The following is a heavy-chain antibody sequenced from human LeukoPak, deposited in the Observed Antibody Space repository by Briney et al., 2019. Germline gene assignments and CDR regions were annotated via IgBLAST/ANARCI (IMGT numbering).Heavy chain of an antibody. Sequence: PSETLSLTCTVSGGSISSYYWSWIRQPPGKGLEWIGYIYYSGSTNYNPSLKSRVTISVDTSKNQFSLKLSSVTAADTALYYCARVPFLEWLRPYYYYMDVWGKGTTVTVSS. D-gene: IGHD3-3*01. CDR3: ARVPFLEWLRPYYYYMDV. CDR1: GGSISSYY. CDR2: IYYSGST. V-gene: IGHV4-59*01. J-gene: IGHJ6*03.